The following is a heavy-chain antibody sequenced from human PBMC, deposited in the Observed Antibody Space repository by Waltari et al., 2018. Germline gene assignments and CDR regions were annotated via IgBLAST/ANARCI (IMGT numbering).Heavy chain of an antibody. CDR2: ISGNTFYI. CDR1: GFPFSDYT. Sequence: EVQLAESGGGLVKPGGSLRLSCTGSGFPFSDYTMNWVRQAPGKGLEWVSSISGNTFYIFYADSMKGRFTVSRDNAKNSLFLEMNSLTAEDTAVYYCVRWVGYGDTPFDYWGQGTRVTVSS. D-gene: IGHD4-17*01. J-gene: IGHJ4*02. CDR3: VRWVGYGDTPFDY. V-gene: IGHV3-21*01.